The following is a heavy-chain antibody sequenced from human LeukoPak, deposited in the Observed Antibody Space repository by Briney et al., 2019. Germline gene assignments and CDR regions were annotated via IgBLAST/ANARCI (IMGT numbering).Heavy chain of an antibody. D-gene: IGHD3-22*01. J-gene: IGHJ4*02. V-gene: IGHV3-30*03. CDR1: GFTISSHG. CDR2: IAYHGNTE. Sequence: GGSLRLSCAVSGFTISSHGMHWVRQAPGKGPEWVAMIAYHGNTEYYGDSVKGRFTISRDNSKNTLYLQMDSLRAEDTAVYYCAREPPGNYDSSGDYYAYFDSWGQGTLVTVSS. CDR3: AREPPGNYDSSGDYYAYFDS.